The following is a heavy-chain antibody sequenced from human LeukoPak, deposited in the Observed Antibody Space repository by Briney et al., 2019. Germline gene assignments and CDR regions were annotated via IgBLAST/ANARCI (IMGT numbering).Heavy chain of an antibody. CDR1: GYTFTSYY. J-gene: IGHJ4*02. D-gene: IGHD7-27*01. Sequence: ASVKVSCKASGYTFTSYYMHCVRQAPGQGLEWMGIINPSGGSTSYAQKFQGRVTMTRDTSTSTVYMELSSLRSEDTAVYYCAPAKLGIFILDYWGQGTLVTVSS. CDR3: APAKLGIFILDY. CDR2: INPSGGST. V-gene: IGHV1-46*03.